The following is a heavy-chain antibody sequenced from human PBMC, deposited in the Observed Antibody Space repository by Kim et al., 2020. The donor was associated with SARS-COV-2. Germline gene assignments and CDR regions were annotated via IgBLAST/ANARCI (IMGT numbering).Heavy chain of an antibody. J-gene: IGHJ1*01. D-gene: IGHD3-22*01. CDR3: ARNLYYYDSSGYYFEYFQ. CDR1: GGSFSGYY. Sequence: SETLSLTCAVYGGSFSGYYWSWIRQPPGKGLEWMGEINHSGSTNYNPSLKSRVTISVDTSKNQFSLKLSSVNAADTAVYYCARNLYYYDSSGYYFEYFQ. CDR2: INHSGST. V-gene: IGHV4-34*01.